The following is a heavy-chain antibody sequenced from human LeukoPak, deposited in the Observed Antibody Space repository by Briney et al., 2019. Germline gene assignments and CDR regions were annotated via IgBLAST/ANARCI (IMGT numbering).Heavy chain of an antibody. CDR2: IYTSGST. D-gene: IGHD6-13*01. Sequence: ESAETLSLTCTVSGGSISSYYWSWIRQPPGKGVEWIGYIYTSGSTNYNPSLKSRVTISVDTSKNQFSLKLSSVTAADTAVHDCARHSERSSWGYYYYYYMDVWGKGTTVTVSS. CDR1: GGSISSYY. V-gene: IGHV4-4*09. CDR3: ARHSERSSWGYYYYYYMDV. J-gene: IGHJ6*03.